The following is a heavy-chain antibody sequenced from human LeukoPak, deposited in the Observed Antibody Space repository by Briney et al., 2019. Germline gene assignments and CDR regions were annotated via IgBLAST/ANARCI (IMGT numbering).Heavy chain of an antibody. D-gene: IGHD2-21*01. CDR1: GFTVSSTY. CDR2: IYTDGKI. CDR3: ASRHCSGGDCYFAGADPFDH. V-gene: IGHV3-53*01. Sequence: GGSLRLSCAASGFTVSSTYMSWVRQAPGKGLEWVSVIYTDGKIYYIDSVKGRFTISRDTSKNTLYLQMNSLRVEDTAVYYCASRHCSGGDCYFAGADPFDHWGQGTLVTVSS. J-gene: IGHJ4*02.